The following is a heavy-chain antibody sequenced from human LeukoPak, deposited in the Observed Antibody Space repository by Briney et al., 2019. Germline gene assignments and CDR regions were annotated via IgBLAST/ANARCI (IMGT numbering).Heavy chain of an antibody. CDR3: ARGPSGYHNT. J-gene: IGHJ4*02. Sequence: GGALRLSCEASGFTFSEYGINWVRQAPGKGLEWVSSISSSTSYIYYADSMKGRFTISRDNAKNSVYLQMNSLRAEDTAVYYCARGPSGYHNTGGQGTLVTVSS. V-gene: IGHV3-21*01. CDR2: ISSSTSYI. D-gene: IGHD5-12*01. CDR1: GFTFSEYG.